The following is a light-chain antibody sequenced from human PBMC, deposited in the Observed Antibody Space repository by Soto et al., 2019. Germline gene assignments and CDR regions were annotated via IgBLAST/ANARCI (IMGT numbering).Light chain of an antibody. CDR3: QQYNNWPPLT. V-gene: IGKV3-15*01. Sequence: EIVMTQSPATLSVSPGERATLSCRASQSVSSNLAWYQQKPGQAPRLLIYGASTRATGIPARFSGSGSGTAFTLTISSPQSEDFAVYYCQQYNNWPPLTFGGGTKLEIK. J-gene: IGKJ4*01. CDR1: QSVSSN. CDR2: GAS.